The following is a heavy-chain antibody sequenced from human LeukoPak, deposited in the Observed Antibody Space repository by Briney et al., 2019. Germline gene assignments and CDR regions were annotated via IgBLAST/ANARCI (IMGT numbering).Heavy chain of an antibody. CDR2: INSDGSST. J-gene: IGHJ5*02. CDR3: ARGSLWFGELLIIGGFQSSWFDP. Sequence: GGSLRLSCAASGFTFSSYWMHWVRQAPGKGLVWVSRINSDGSSTSYADSVKGRFTISRDNAKNTLYLQMNSLRAEDTAVYYCARGSLWFGELLIIGGFQSSWFDPWGQGTLVTVSS. V-gene: IGHV3-74*01. CDR1: GFTFSSYW. D-gene: IGHD3-10*01.